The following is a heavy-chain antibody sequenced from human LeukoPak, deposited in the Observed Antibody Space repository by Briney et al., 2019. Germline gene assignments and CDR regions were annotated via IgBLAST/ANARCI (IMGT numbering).Heavy chain of an antibody. D-gene: IGHD3-10*01. CDR1: GGSISSSNW. Sequence: PSGTLSLTCAVSGGSISSSNWWSWVRQPPGKGLEWIGEIYHSGSTNYNPSPKSRVTISVDKSKNQFSLKLSSVTAADTAVYYCARGYYYGSGSFSRSNYFDYWGQGTLVTVSS. J-gene: IGHJ4*02. V-gene: IGHV4-4*02. CDR2: IYHSGST. CDR3: ARGYYYGSGSFSRSNYFDY.